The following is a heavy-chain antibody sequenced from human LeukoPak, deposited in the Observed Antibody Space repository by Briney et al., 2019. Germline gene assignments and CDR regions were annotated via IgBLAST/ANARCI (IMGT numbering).Heavy chain of an antibody. V-gene: IGHV4-61*01. J-gene: IGHJ2*01. D-gene: IGHD6-25*01. CDR2: MHYSGST. CDR1: GGSVSNGSYY. CDR3: ARDSLLRGSGWDYWYFDL. Sequence: PSETLSLTCTVSGGSVSNGSYYWSWIRQPPGKGLEWIVNMHYSGSTNYNPSLKSRVTISVDTSMNQFSLVLTSATAADTAVYYCARDSLLRGSGWDYWYFDLWGRGTLVTVSS.